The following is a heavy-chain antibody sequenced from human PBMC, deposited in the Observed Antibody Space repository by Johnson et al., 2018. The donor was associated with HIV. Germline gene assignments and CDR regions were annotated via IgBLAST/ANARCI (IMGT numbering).Heavy chain of an antibody. V-gene: IGHV3-53*01. CDR3: SRSLAASGRDAVDM. CDR1: GFTVISNY. CDR2: FYSGGST. Sequence: MQLVESGGGLIQPGGSLRLSCAASGFTVISNYMTWVRQAPGKGLGWVSVFYSGGSTYYADPVKGRFTISRDNSKNTLYLQMNSLRAEDTAVYYCSRSLAASGRDAVDMWGQGTMVTVSS. J-gene: IGHJ3*02. D-gene: IGHD6-13*01.